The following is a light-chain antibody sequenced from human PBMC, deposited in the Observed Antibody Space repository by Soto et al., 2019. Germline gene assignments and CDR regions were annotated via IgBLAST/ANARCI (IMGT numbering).Light chain of an antibody. CDR2: SAS. Sequence: DIVMTQTPDSLAVSLGERATINCKSSQSVLYSSNNKNYLAWYQQKPGQPPKLLIYSASTRESGVSDRFSGSGSGTDFTLTISSLQAEDVAVYYCQQYYSTPRTFGQGTKVEIK. CDR1: QSVLYSSNNKNY. CDR3: QQYYSTPRT. V-gene: IGKV4-1*01. J-gene: IGKJ1*01.